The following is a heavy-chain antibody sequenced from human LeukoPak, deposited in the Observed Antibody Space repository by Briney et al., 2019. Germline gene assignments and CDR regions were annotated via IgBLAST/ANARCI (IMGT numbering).Heavy chain of an antibody. Sequence: GGSLRLSCAASGFTFNSYGMHWVRQAPGKGLEWVAVISYDGSNKYYADSVKGRFTISRDNSKNTLYLQMNSLRAEDTAVYYCAKETDSSGPCFDYWGQGTLVTVSS. D-gene: IGHD3-22*01. CDR2: ISYDGSNK. J-gene: IGHJ4*02. CDR3: AKETDSSGPCFDY. V-gene: IGHV3-30*18. CDR1: GFTFNSYG.